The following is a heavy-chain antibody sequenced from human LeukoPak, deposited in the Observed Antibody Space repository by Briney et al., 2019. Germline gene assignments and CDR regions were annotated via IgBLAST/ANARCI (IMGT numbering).Heavy chain of an antibody. CDR1: GGTFSSYA. CDR3: ATIYGSGSYYNY. V-gene: IGHV1-69*04. D-gene: IGHD3-10*01. Sequence: GASVKVSCKASGGTFSSYAISWVRQAPGQGLEWMGRIIPILGIANYAQKFQGRVTITADKSTSTAYMELSSLRSEDTAVYYCATIYGSGSYYNYWGQGTLVTVS. CDR2: IIPILGIA. J-gene: IGHJ4*02.